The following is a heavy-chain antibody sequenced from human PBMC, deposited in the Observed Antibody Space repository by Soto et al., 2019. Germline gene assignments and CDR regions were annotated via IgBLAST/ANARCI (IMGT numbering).Heavy chain of an antibody. CDR3: ARLGWVAVFGVARHFDY. D-gene: IGHD3-3*01. CDR1: GDSMSSSNYH. J-gene: IGHJ4*02. Sequence: PSETLSLTCTVSGDSMSSSNYHWGRIRQPPGKGMEWIGSIHYSGSTYYNTSLKSRVTKSIDTSKNQFSLKLTSVTAADTSVNNFARLGWVAVFGVARHFDYWGLGVLVTVSS. CDR2: IHYSGST. V-gene: IGHV4-39*01.